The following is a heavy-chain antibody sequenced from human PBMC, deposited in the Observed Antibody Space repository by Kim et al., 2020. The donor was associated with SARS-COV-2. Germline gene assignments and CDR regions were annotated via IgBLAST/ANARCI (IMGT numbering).Heavy chain of an antibody. CDR3: AKDLGWAAV. J-gene: IGHJ4*02. CDR2: ITGSSSSI. V-gene: IGHV3-23*01. CDR1: GFNFGDYT. D-gene: IGHD7-27*01. Sequence: GGSLRLSCAASGFNFGDYTMAWVRQAPGKGLNWVASITGSSSSIYYADSVKGRFTISRDNFDNTLYLQMNSLRAEDMAVYYCAKDLGWAAVWGQGSLVTVAS.